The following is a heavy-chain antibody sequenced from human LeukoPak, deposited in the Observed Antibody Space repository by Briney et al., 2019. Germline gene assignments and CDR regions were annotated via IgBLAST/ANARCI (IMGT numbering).Heavy chain of an antibody. J-gene: IGHJ5*02. V-gene: IGHV1-2*02. CDR1: GHTFTGYY. CDR2: LNPNSGGT. D-gene: IGHD3-10*01. Sequence: ASVKVSCKASGHTFTGYYMHWVRQAPGQGLEWMGWLNPNSGGTNYAQKFQGRVTMTRDTSISTAYMELSRLRSDDTAVYYCARRSSESYYKSYSWFDPWGQGTLVTVSS. CDR3: ARRSSESYYKSYSWFDP.